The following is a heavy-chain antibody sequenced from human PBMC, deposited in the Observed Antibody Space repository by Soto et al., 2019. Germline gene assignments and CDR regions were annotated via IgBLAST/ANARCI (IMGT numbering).Heavy chain of an antibody. D-gene: IGHD3-3*02. Sequence: GESLKISCQTSGYVFKSYYINWVRQVPGKGLEWVGRIDPGDSESNYSPSFQGCVTISVDTSISTAYLQWTNLPASDTAMYYCAIRIYSANRNFDFWGQGSLVTVSS. CDR1: GYVFKSYY. V-gene: IGHV5-10-1*01. CDR2: IDPGDSES. J-gene: IGHJ4*02. CDR3: AIRIYSANRNFDF.